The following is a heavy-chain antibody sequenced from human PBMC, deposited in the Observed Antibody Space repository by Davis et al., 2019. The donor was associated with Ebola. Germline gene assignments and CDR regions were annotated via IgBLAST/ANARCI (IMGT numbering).Heavy chain of an antibody. J-gene: IGHJ4*02. D-gene: IGHD1-7*01. CDR3: AGDLYNWNWGFDY. V-gene: IGHV3-30*01. Sequence: DSVKGRFTISRDNSKNTLYLQMNSLRAEDTAVYYCAGDLYNWNWGFDYWGQGTLVTVSS.